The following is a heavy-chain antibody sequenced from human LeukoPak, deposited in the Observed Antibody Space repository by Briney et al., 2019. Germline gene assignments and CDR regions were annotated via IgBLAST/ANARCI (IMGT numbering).Heavy chain of an antibody. CDR2: IKQDGSEK. J-gene: IGHJ6*02. Sequence: PGGSLRLSCAASGFTFSSYWMSWVRQAPGKGLEWVANIKQDGSEKYYVDSVKGRFTISRDNAKNSLYLQMNSLRAEDTAVYYCARDSASRIIYYYYGMDVWGQGTTVTVSS. CDR3: ARDSASRIIYYYYGMDV. V-gene: IGHV3-7*01. D-gene: IGHD1-26*01. CDR1: GFTFSSYW.